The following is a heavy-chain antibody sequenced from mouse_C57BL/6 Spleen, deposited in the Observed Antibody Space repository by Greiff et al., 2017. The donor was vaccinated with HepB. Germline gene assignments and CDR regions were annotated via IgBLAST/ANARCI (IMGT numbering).Heavy chain of an antibody. CDR1: GYTFTSYW. CDR3: ARGSSGYWFAY. V-gene: IGHV1-50*01. J-gene: IGHJ3*01. Sequence: QVQLKQPGAELVKPGASVKLSCKASGYTFTSYWMQWVKQRPGQGLEWIGEIDPSDSYTNYNQKFKGKATLTVDTSSSTAYMQLSSLTSEDSAVYYCARGSSGYWFAYWGQGTLVTVSA. CDR2: IDPSDSYT. D-gene: IGHD3-2*02.